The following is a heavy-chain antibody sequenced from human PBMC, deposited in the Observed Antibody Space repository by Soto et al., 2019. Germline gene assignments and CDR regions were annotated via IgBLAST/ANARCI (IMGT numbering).Heavy chain of an antibody. CDR2: ISGSGGST. J-gene: IGHJ5*02. Sequence: EVQLLESGGGLIQPGGSLRLSCAASGLTFSSYAMSWVRQAPGKGLEWVSAISGSGGSTYYADSVKGRFTISRDNXXXXXXXXXXXXXXXXXXXXXXXXXXXXXXXXXXXWFDPWGQGTLVTVSS. CDR3: XXXXXXXXXXXXXWFDP. V-gene: IGHV3-23*01. CDR1: GLTFSSYA.